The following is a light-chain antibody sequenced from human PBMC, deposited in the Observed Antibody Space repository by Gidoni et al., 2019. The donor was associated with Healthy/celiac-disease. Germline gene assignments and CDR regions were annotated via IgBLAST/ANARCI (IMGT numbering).Light chain of an antibody. CDR1: QSVSRN. V-gene: IGKV3-15*01. CDR2: GAS. J-gene: IGKJ5*01. Sequence: IVTTHSPATLSASPGERATLSCRASQSVSRNLAWYQQKPGQATRLLIYGASTRATGIPARFSGSGSGTEFTLTISRLQSEDFAVYYCQQYNNWPPITFGQGTRLEIK. CDR3: QQYNNWPPIT.